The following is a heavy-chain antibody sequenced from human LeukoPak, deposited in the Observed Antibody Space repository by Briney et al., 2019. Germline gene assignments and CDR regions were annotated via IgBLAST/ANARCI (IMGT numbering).Heavy chain of an antibody. D-gene: IGHD5-18*01. CDR3: ARDPGYSYGLDY. CDR2: ISSNGGST. Sequence: GGSLRLSCAASGFTFSSYAMHWVRQAPGKGLEYVSAISSNGGSTYYANSVKGRFTISRDNSKNTLYLQMNSLRADDTAVYYCARDPGYSYGLDYWGQGTLVTVSS. V-gene: IGHV3-64*01. CDR1: GFTFSSYA. J-gene: IGHJ4*02.